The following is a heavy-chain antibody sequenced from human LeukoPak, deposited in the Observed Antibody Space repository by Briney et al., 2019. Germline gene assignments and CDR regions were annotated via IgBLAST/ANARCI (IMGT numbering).Heavy chain of an antibody. Sequence: ASVKVSCKASGYTFTGYGISWVRQAPGQGLEWMGWISAYNGNTNYAQKLQGRVTMTTDTSTSTAYMELRSLRSDDTAIYYCARAVAARTEFDYWGQGTLVTVSS. CDR1: GYTFTGYG. CDR3: ARAVAARTEFDY. D-gene: IGHD6-6*01. CDR2: ISAYNGNT. V-gene: IGHV1-18*01. J-gene: IGHJ4*02.